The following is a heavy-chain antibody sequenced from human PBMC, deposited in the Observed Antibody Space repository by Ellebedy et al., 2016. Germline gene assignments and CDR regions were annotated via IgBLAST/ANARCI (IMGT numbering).Heavy chain of an antibody. D-gene: IGHD3-22*01. CDR1: GFTFDDYA. CDR3: ARAAPGGDYYDPHCAFDF. V-gene: IGHV3-9*01. J-gene: IGHJ3*01. CDR2: ISWNSGSI. Sequence: GGSLRLSXAASGFTFDDYAMHWVRQAPGKGLEWVSGISWNSGSIGYADSVKGRFTISRDNAKNSLYLQMNSLRAEDTAVYYGARAAPGGDYYDPHCAFDFWGQGTMSPSLQ.